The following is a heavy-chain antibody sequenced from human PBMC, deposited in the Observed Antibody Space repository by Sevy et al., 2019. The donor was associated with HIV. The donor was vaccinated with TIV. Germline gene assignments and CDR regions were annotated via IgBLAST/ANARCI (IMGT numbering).Heavy chain of an antibody. Sequence: GGSLRLSCATSGFTFSSYPMHWVRQAPGKGLEWVAIISSDGSYKYYADSVKGRFTISRDNSKSTVFLHLNSLRGEDTAVYYCARSSLAVAGSYGLDVWGHRTTVTVSS. CDR1: GFTFSSYP. CDR3: ARSSLAVAGSYGLDV. CDR2: ISSDGSYK. J-gene: IGHJ6*02. V-gene: IGHV3-30*04. D-gene: IGHD6-19*01.